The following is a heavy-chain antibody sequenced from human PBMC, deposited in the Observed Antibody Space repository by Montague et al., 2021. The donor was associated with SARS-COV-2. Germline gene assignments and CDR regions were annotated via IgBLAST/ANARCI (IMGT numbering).Heavy chain of an antibody. CDR1: VFTFSNFA. CDR3: ANHYSDGSGYPY. CDR2: ISGSGGST. Sequence: SLRLSCAASVFTFSNFAMSWVRQAPGKGLEWVSAISGSGGSTYYADSVKGRLTISRDNSKNRLYLQINSLSAEDTAVFYCANHYSDGSGYPYWGQGTLVTVSS. V-gene: IGHV3-23*01. D-gene: IGHD3-22*01. J-gene: IGHJ4*02.